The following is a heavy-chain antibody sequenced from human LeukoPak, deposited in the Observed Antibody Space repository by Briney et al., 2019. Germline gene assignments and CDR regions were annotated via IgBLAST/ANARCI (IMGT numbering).Heavy chain of an antibody. D-gene: IGHD3-3*01. Sequence: ASVKVSCKASGYTFTKHGISWVRQAPGQGLEWMGWISGYNGDTNYAQKVQGRVTMTRDTSTSTVYMELSSLRSEDTAVYYCARDRHDFWSGYGCAYWGQGTLVTVSS. CDR1: GYTFTKHG. CDR2: ISGYNGDT. V-gene: IGHV1-18*01. J-gene: IGHJ4*02. CDR3: ARDRHDFWSGYGCAY.